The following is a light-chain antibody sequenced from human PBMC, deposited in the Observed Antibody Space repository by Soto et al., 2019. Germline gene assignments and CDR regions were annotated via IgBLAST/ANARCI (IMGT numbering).Light chain of an antibody. CDR2: EVT. J-gene: IGLJ1*01. CDR3: SSYTVSASTYV. CDR1: NSDIGNGYDS. V-gene: IGLV2-14*01. Sequence: HSVLTEPSSVSGSPGQSSTISCIGSNSDIGNGYDSVSWYQQHPNKAPKLIIYEVTNRPSGVSSRFSGSRSGNTASLTISGLQAEDEADYYCSSYTVSASTYVFGTRTKVTVL.